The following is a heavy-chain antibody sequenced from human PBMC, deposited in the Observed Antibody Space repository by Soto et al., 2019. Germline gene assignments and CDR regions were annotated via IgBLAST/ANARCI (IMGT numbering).Heavy chain of an antibody. V-gene: IGHV3-23*01. CDR2: ISGSGGST. D-gene: IGHD3-10*01. J-gene: IGHJ6*02. CDR3: AKDRVLWFGELPVSRNYYYGMDV. CDR1: GFTFSSYA. Sequence: GGALRLSCAASGFTFSSYAMSWVRQAPGKGLEWVSAISGSGGSTYYADSVKGRFTISRDNSKNTLYLQMNSLRAEDTAVYYCAKDRVLWFGELPVSRNYYYGMDVWGQGTTVTVS.